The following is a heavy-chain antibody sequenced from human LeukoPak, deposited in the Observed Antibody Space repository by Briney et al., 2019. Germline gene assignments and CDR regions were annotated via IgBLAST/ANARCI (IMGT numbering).Heavy chain of an antibody. Sequence: SETLSLTCTVSGGSISSYYWSWIRQPAGKGLEWIGRIYTSGSTNYNPSLKSRVTMSVDTSKNQFSLKLSSVTAADTAVYYCVRDKAPHPYYYYGMDVWGQGTTVTVSS. V-gene: IGHV4-4*07. CDR1: GGSISSYY. CDR2: IYTSGST. J-gene: IGHJ6*02. CDR3: VRDKAPHPYYYYGMDV.